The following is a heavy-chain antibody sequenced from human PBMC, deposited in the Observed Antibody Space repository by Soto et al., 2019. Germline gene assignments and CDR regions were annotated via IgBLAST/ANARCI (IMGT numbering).Heavy chain of an antibody. J-gene: IGHJ4*02. CDR3: ARGRYGDY. D-gene: IGHD1-1*01. Sequence: QVHLVQSGAEVKKPGASVKVSCQASGYAFTTYGITWVRQAPGQGLEWMGWISAHNGNTNYAQKLQCSVTVTRDTSTSTAYMELRSLRSDDTAVYYCARGRYGDYWGQGALVTVSS. CDR1: GYAFTTYG. V-gene: IGHV1-18*01. CDR2: ISAHNGNT.